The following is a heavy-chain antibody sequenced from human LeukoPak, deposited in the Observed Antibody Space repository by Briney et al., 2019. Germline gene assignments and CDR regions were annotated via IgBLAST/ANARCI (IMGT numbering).Heavy chain of an antibody. CDR3: ARDLGMIDNPDAFDI. D-gene: IGHD3-22*01. J-gene: IGHJ3*02. CDR1: GFTFSDFG. CDR2: IRYNENNK. V-gene: IGHV3-30*02. Sequence: GGSLRLSCAASGFTFSDFGMHWVRQAPGKGLEWVAFIRYNENNKYYADSVKGRFTISRDNSKNTLYLQMNSLRAEDTAVYYCARDLGMIDNPDAFDIWGQGTMVTVSS.